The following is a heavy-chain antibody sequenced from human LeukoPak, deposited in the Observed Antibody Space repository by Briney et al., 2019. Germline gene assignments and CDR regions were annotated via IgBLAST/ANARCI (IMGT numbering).Heavy chain of an antibody. D-gene: IGHD4-17*01. Sequence: GGSLRLSCAASGFTVSSNYMSWVRQAPGKGLEWVSVIYSGGSTYYADSVKGRFTISRDNSKSTLYLQMSSLRAEDTAVYYCARAVQFRRPYYYYYMDVWGKGTTVTVSS. J-gene: IGHJ6*03. CDR3: ARAVQFRRPYYYYYMDV. CDR2: IYSGGST. V-gene: IGHV3-53*01. CDR1: GFTVSSNY.